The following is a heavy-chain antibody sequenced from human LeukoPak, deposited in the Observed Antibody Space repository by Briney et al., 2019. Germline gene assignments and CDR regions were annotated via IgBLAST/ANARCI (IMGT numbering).Heavy chain of an antibody. CDR1: GFTFSNYG. Sequence: GGSLRLSCAASGFTFSNYGMSWVRQAPGKGLEWVSGINRNGGSTGYADSVKGRFTISRDNAKNSLYLQMNSLRAEDTALYYCARAIEAYCGGDCYSSYYYYMDVWGKGTTVTVSS. D-gene: IGHD2-21*02. CDR2: INRNGGST. J-gene: IGHJ6*03. V-gene: IGHV3-20*04. CDR3: ARAIEAYCGGDCYSSYYYYMDV.